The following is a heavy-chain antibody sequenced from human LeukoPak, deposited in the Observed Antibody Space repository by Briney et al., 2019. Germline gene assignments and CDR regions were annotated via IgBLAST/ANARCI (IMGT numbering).Heavy chain of an antibody. CDR1: GFIFGDYY. D-gene: IGHD2-2*01. CDR2: ISSSGGTI. J-gene: IGHJ4*02. Sequence: GGSLRLSCAASGFIFGDYYMTWIRQAPGKGPEWLSYISSSGGTIYYADSVKGRFTISRDNAKNSLYLQMNSLRAEDTAVYYCAQCRRISTGDSYYFDYWGQGALVTVSS. CDR3: AQCRRISTGDSYYFDY. V-gene: IGHV3-11*01.